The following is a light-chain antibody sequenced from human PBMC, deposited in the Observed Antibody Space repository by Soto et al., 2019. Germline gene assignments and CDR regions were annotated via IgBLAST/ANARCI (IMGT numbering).Light chain of an antibody. Sequence: QSVLTQPPSVSGAPGQRVTISCTGSGSTFGAGYDVHWYQQLPGTAPKLLIYDNSNRPSGVPDRFSGSKSGTSASLAISGLQSEDQADYYCASWDDNLNGPVFGRGTKLTVL. V-gene: IGLV1-40*01. J-gene: IGLJ2*01. CDR1: GSTFGAGYD. CDR3: ASWDDNLNGPV. CDR2: DNS.